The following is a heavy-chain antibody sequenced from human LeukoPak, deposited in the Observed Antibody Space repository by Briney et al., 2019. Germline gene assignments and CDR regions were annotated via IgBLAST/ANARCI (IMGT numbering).Heavy chain of an antibody. J-gene: IGHJ4*02. CDR1: GFTFSSYA. CDR3: ARDKAGGWYATFDY. V-gene: IGHV3-30-3*01. Sequence: PGGSLRLSCAASGFTFSSYAMHWVRQAPGKGLEWVAVISYDGSNKYYADSVKGRFTISRDNSKNTLFLQMNSLKSEDTAVYYCARDKAGGWYATFDYWGQGTVVTVSS. D-gene: IGHD6-19*01. CDR2: ISYDGSNK.